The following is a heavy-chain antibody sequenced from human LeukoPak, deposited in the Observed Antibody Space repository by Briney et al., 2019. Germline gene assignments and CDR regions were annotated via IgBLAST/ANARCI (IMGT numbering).Heavy chain of an antibody. CDR2: IYYSGST. CDR3: ARTEESGYSYRYFGYYYYMDV. Sequence: PSETLSLTCTVSGGSISSYYRSWIRQPPGKGLEWIGYIYYSGSTNYNPSLKSRVTISVDTSKNQFSLKLSSVTAADTAVYYCARTEESGYSYRYFGYYYYMDVWGKGTTVTVSS. CDR1: GGSISSYY. J-gene: IGHJ6*03. D-gene: IGHD5-18*01. V-gene: IGHV4-59*01.